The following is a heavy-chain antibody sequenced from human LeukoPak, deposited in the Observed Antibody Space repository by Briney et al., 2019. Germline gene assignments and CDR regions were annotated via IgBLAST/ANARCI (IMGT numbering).Heavy chain of an antibody. Sequence: GGSLRLSCAASGFTFSSYTMSWVRQAPGKGLEWVSAISGSGGSTYYADSVKGRFTISRDNSKNTLYLQMNSLRAEDTAVYYCAKDTEKITMIVVVMAYWGQGTLVTVSS. CDR2: ISGSGGST. J-gene: IGHJ4*02. V-gene: IGHV3-23*01. D-gene: IGHD3-22*01. CDR3: AKDTEKITMIVVVMAY. CDR1: GFTFSSYT.